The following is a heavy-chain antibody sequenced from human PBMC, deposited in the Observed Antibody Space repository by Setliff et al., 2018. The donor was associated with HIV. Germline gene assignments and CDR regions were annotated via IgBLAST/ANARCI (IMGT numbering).Heavy chain of an antibody. D-gene: IGHD1-7*01. CDR2: ITGSGDRT. CDR1: GFTFSNYA. Sequence: GGSLRLSCAASGFTFSNYAMTWVRQAPGKGLEWVSSITGSGDRTVYAESVKGRFTISRDNSKNTLYLQMNSLRAEDTAVYYCWTGTMYDAFDIWGQGTMVTVSS. CDR3: WTGTMYDAFDI. V-gene: IGHV3-23*01. J-gene: IGHJ3*02.